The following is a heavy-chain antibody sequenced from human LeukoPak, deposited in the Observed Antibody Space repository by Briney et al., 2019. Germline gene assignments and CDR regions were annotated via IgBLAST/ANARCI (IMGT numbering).Heavy chain of an antibody. CDR1: GGSIISGSYY. CDR3: ARDPIRPYYYDSSGYGAFDI. Sequence: SETLSLTCTVSGGSIISGSYYWSWIRQPAGKGLEWIGRIYTSGSTNYNPSLKSRVTISVDTSKNQFSLKLSSVTAADTAVYYCARDPIRPYYYDSSGYGAFDIWGQGTMVTVSS. CDR2: IYTSGST. J-gene: IGHJ3*02. D-gene: IGHD3-22*01. V-gene: IGHV4-61*02.